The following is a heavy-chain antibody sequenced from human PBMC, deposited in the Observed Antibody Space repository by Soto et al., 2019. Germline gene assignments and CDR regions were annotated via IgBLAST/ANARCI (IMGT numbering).Heavy chain of an antibody. CDR3: ANPTLQQWLVEA. Sequence: GGSLRLSCAASGFTFSSYAMSWVRQAPGKGLEWVSAISGSGGSTYYADSVKGRFTISRDNSKNTLYLQMNSLRAEDTAVYYCANPTLQQWLVEAWGQGTLVTVSS. V-gene: IGHV3-23*01. D-gene: IGHD6-19*01. J-gene: IGHJ4*02. CDR1: GFTFSSYA. CDR2: ISGSGGST.